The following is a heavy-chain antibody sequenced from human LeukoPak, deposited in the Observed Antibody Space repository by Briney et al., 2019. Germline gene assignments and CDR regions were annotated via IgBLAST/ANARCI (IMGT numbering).Heavy chain of an antibody. CDR3: ARDLGVAVAEAH. CDR2: ITWNSGTV. CDR1: GFTFEDYT. J-gene: IGHJ4*02. D-gene: IGHD6-19*01. Sequence: QPGRSLRLSCAASGFTFEDYTMHWVRQAPGKGLEWVSSITWNSGTVGYADSVRGRFTVSRDNAKKSLYLQMNSLRAEDTAVYYCARDLGVAVAEAHWGQGTLVTVSS. V-gene: IGHV3-9*01.